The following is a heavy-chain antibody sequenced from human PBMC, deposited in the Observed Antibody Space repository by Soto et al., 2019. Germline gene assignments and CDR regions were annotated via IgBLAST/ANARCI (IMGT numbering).Heavy chain of an antibody. CDR1: GYIFTSYW. J-gene: IGHJ4*02. D-gene: IGHD3-22*01. CDR2: IYPGDSDT. CDR3: ARSIPYYYDSSGPGYYFDY. V-gene: IGHV5-51*01. Sequence: GESLKISCNGSGYIFTSYWIGWVRQMPGKGLEWMGIIYPGDSDTRYSPSFQGQVTISADKSISTAYLQWSSLKASDTAMYYCARSIPYYYDSSGPGYYFDYWGQGTLVTVSS.